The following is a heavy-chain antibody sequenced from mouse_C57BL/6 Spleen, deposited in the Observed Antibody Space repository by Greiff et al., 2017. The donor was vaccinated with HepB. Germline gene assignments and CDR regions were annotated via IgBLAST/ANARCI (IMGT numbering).Heavy chain of an antibody. D-gene: IGHD4-1*01. V-gene: IGHV1-80*01. Sequence: VHLVESGAELVKPGASVKISCKASGYAFSSYWMNWVKQRPGKGLEWIGQIYPGDGDTNYNGKFKGKATLTADKSSSTAYMQLSSLTSEDSAVYFCAPTGTVWYFDVWGTGTTVTVSS. CDR3: APTGTVWYFDV. J-gene: IGHJ1*03. CDR2: IYPGDGDT. CDR1: GYAFSSYW.